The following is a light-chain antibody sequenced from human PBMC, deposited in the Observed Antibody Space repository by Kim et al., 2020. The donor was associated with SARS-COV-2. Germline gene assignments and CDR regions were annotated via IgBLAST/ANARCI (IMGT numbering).Light chain of an antibody. J-gene: IGKJ1*01. CDR1: QSISSW. V-gene: IGKV1-5*03. Sequence: DIQMTQSPSTLSASVGDRVTITCRASQSISSWLAWYQQKPGKAPKLLIYEASSLESGVPSRFSGSGSGTEFTLTISSLQPDDFATYYCQQYDSYGTFGKGAKVDIK. CDR3: QQYDSYGT. CDR2: EAS.